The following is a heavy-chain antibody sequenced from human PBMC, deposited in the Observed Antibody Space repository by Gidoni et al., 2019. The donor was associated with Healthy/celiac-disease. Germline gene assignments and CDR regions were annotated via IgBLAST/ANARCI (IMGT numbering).Heavy chain of an antibody. CDR2: ISSSSSYI. V-gene: IGHV3-21*01. J-gene: IGHJ5*02. D-gene: IGHD6-19*01. CDR1: GFTFSSYS. Sequence: EVQLVESGGGLVKPGGSLRLSCAASGFTFSSYSMNWVRQAPGKGLEWVSSISSSSSYIYYADSVKGRFTISRDNAKNSLYLQMNSLRAEDTAVYYCARDSSQAGTGWFDPWGQGTLVTVSS. CDR3: ARDSSQAGTGWFDP.